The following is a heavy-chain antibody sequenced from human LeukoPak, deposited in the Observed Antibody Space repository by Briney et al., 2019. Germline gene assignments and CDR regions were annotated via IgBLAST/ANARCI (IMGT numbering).Heavy chain of an antibody. D-gene: IGHD2-15*01. CDR1: GGSISSYY. J-gene: IGHJ5*02. CDR2: INHSGST. Sequence: SETLSLTCTVSGGSISSYYWSWIRQPPGKGLEWIGEINHSGSTNYNPSLKSRVTISVDTSKNQFSLKLSSVTAADTAVYYCARGLVAKGFDPWGQGTLVTVSS. CDR3: ARGLVAKGFDP. V-gene: IGHV4-34*01.